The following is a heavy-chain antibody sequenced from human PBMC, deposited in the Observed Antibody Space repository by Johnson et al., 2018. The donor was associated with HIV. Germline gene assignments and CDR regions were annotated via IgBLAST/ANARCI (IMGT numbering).Heavy chain of an antibody. Sequence: VQLVESGGGLIQPGGSLRLSCAASGFTVSSNYMSWVRQAPGKGLEWVSVIYSGGNTYYADSVKGRFTISRDNSKNTLYLQMNSLRAEDTAAFYCVRERQSGTMQLWLRVNDAFDIWGQGTMVTVSS. CDR2: IYSGGNT. CDR1: GFTVSSNY. D-gene: IGHD5-18*01. CDR3: VRERQSGTMQLWLRVNDAFDI. J-gene: IGHJ3*02. V-gene: IGHV3-53*01.